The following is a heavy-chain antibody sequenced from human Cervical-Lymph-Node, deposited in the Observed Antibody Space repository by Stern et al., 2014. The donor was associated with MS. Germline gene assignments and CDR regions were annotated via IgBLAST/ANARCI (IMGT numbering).Heavy chain of an antibody. CDR3: ARGYCSGGDCYYDY. CDR1: GFTFEDYA. Sequence: EVQLVESGGGLVHPGRSLRLSCAASGFTFEDYAMHWVRQAPGKGLEWVSGINWSSSSILYADSVKGRFTISRDNAKNSLYLQMNSLRADDAALYYCARGYCSGGDCYYDYWGQGTLVTVSS. J-gene: IGHJ4*02. CDR2: INWSSSSI. V-gene: IGHV3-9*01. D-gene: IGHD2-15*01.